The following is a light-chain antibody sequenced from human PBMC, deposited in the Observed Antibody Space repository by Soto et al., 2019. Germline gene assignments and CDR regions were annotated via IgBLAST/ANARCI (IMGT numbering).Light chain of an antibody. V-gene: IGKV1-39*01. Sequence: DIQMTQSPSSLSASVGDRVTITCRASQNIRDYLNWYQQKPGKPPKLLIYGASTLQSVAPSKFSGGGFESDFTLIISSLQPEDFASYYCQQTHISPPTFGGETKVEIK. CDR3: QQTHISPPT. CDR1: QNIRDY. J-gene: IGKJ4*01. CDR2: GAS.